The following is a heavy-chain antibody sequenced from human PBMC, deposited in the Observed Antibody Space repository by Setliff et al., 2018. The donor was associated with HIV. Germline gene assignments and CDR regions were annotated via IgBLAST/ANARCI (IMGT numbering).Heavy chain of an antibody. J-gene: IGHJ4*02. CDR3: ARDLFRAAGKGWVDY. V-gene: IGHV3-11*01. CDR1: GFIFSDHY. CDR2: ISFSGNTI. Sequence: PGGSLRLSCAASGFIFSDHYMSWIRQAPGKGLEWVAYISFSGNTIYYTDSVKGRFTISRDNTRNSLYLQMNSLRADDTAVYYCARDLFRAAGKGWVDYWGQGTLVTVSS. D-gene: IGHD6-13*01.